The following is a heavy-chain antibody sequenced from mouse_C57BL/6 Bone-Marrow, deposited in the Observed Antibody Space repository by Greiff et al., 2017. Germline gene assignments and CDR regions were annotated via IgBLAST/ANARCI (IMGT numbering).Heavy chain of an antibody. J-gene: IGHJ4*01. V-gene: IGHV2-5*01. D-gene: IGHD2-4*01. Sequence: VKLVESGPGLVQPSQSLSITCTVSGFSLTSYGVHWVRQSPGKGLEWLGVIWRGGSTDYNAAFMSRLSITKDNSKSQVFFKMNSLQADDTAIYYCAKRNDYERNYAMDYWGQGTSVTVSS. CDR2: IWRGGST. CDR3: AKRNDYERNYAMDY. CDR1: GFSLTSYG.